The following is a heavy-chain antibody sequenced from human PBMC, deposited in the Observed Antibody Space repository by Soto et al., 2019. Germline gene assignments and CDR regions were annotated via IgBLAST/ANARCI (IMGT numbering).Heavy chain of an antibody. CDR2: IYYSGST. D-gene: IGHD2-8*01. CDR1: GGSISSYY. CDR3: ARIVGCNKGVCYFFDWFDP. Sequence: TSETLSLTCTVSGGSISSYYWSWIRQPPGKGLEWIGYIYYSGSTNYNPSLKSRVTISVDTSKNQFSLKLSSVTAADTAVYYCARIVGCNKGVCYFFDWFDPWGQGTLVTVS. J-gene: IGHJ5*02. V-gene: IGHV4-59*01.